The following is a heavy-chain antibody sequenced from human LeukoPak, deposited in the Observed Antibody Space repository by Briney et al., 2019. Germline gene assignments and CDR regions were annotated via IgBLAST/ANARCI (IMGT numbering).Heavy chain of an antibody. J-gene: IGHJ2*01. CDR3: ARNDYDILTGYYIWYFDL. CDR2: IYYSGST. V-gene: IGHV4-39*07. Sequence: SETLSLTCTVSGGSISSTIYYWGWIRQPPGKGLGWIGSIYYSGSTYYNPSLKSRVTMSVDTSKNQFSLKLSSVTAADTAVYYCARNDYDILTGYYIWYFDLWGRGTLVTVSS. D-gene: IGHD3-9*01. CDR1: GGSISSTIYY.